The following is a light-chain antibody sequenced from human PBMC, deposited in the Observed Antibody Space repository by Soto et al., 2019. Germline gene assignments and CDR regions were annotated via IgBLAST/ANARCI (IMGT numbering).Light chain of an antibody. CDR2: KAS. V-gene: IGKV1-5*03. J-gene: IGKJ1*01. Sequence: DLQMTQSPSILSASVGDRVTITCRASQSIGSWVAWYQQKPGRAPNLLIHKASTLKSGVPSRFSGSGSGTEFTLTISSLQPDDFATYYCQHYNSYSEAFGQGTKVDIK. CDR1: QSIGSW. CDR3: QHYNSYSEA.